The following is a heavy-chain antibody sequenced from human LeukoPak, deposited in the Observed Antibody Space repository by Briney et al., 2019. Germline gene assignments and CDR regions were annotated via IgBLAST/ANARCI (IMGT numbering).Heavy chain of an antibody. V-gene: IGHV4-59*12. CDR3: ARDRGSGWSNYFDP. CDR1: GGSISSYY. J-gene: IGHJ5*02. CDR2: IYYSGST. D-gene: IGHD6-13*01. Sequence: SETLSLTCTVSGGSISSYYWSWIRQPPGKGLEWIGYIYYSGSTNYNPSLKSRVTISVDTSKNQFSLQLNSMTPEDTAVYYCARDRGSGWSNYFDPWGQGTLVTVSS.